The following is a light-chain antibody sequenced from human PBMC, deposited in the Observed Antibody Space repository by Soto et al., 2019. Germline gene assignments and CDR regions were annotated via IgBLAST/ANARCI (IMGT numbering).Light chain of an antibody. V-gene: IGLV2-14*03. CDR2: DVN. CDR1: SSDIGAYNF. CDR3: TSWTTSTTMI. J-gene: IGLJ2*01. Sequence: QSVLTQPASVSGSPGKSITISCTGTSSDIGAYNFVSWYQQHPGKAPKLMLYDVNIRSSGVSNRFSGSKSGNTASLTISGLQAEDEADYYCTSWTTSTTMIFGGGTKLTVL.